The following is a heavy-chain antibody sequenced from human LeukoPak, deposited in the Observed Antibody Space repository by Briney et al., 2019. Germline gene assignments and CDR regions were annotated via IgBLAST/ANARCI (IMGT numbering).Heavy chain of an antibody. D-gene: IGHD2-15*01. CDR1: GFTVSSKY. CDR3: ARDLADLFDY. Sequence: GGSLRLSCAASGFTVSSKYMSWVRQAPGKGLEWVSIIYSAGITYYADSVKGRFTISRDNFKNTLFLQMNSLRAEDTAVYYCARDLADLFDYWGQGTLVTVSS. CDR2: IYSAGIT. V-gene: IGHV3-66*01. J-gene: IGHJ4*02.